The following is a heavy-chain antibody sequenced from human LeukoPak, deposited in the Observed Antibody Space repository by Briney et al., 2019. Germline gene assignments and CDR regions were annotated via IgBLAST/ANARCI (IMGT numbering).Heavy chain of an antibody. V-gene: IGHV4-34*12. CDR3: ARDVWTGVAVSDY. CDR2: IMHTGST. Sequence: SETLSLTCAVYGYSLTNHYWIWIRQPPGKGLEWIGEIMHTGSTNYNPSLKSRVTISVDTSKNQFFLNLTSVTAADTAVYYCARDVWTGVAVSDYWGQGTLVTVSS. D-gene: IGHD6-19*01. J-gene: IGHJ4*02. CDR1: GYSLTNHY.